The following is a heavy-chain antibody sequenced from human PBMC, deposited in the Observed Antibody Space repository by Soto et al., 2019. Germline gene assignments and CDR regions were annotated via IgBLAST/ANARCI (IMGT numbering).Heavy chain of an antibody. Sequence: QVQLVQSGAEVKKPGASVKVSCKASGYTFTSYGIRWVRQAPGQGLEWMGWLSAYNGNTNYAQKLQGRVTMTTDTSTSTDYMELRGLRSDDKAVDYCARLWQQLVRGGMDVWGQGTTVTAAS. J-gene: IGHJ6*02. V-gene: IGHV1-18*01. CDR1: GYTFTSYG. CDR3: ARLWQQLVRGGMDV. D-gene: IGHD6-13*01. CDR2: LSAYNGNT.